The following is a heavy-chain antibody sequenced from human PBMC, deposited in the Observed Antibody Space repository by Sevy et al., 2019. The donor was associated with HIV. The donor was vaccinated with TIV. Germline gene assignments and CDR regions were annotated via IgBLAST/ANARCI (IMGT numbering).Heavy chain of an antibody. CDR2: ISSSSSYI. CDR1: GFTFSSYS. V-gene: IGHV3-21*01. D-gene: IGHD2-21*01. CDR3: ARDWGGGSRWDYYYYYGMDV. J-gene: IGHJ6*02. Sequence: GGSLRLSCAASGFTFSSYSMNWIRQAPGKGLEWVSSISSSSSYIYYADSVKGRFTISRDNAKNSLYLQMNSLRAEDTAVYYCARDWGGGSRWDYYYYYGMDVWGQGTTVTVSS.